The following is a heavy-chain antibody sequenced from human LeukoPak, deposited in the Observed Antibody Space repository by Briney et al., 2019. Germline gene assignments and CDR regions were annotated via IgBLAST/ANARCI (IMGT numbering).Heavy chain of an antibody. D-gene: IGHD6-19*01. V-gene: IGHV3-23*01. CDR3: AKDEGGGWYVSCVFDV. CDR1: GSMFSNYA. Sequence: GGSLRLSCAASGSMFSNYAMSWVRQAPGTGLEWVSGISDSGGSTDYADSVKGRFTISRDNSKNTMYLQMKSLRVEDTAVYYCAKDEGGGWYVSCVFDVWGQGTMVTVSS. J-gene: IGHJ3*01. CDR2: ISDSGGST.